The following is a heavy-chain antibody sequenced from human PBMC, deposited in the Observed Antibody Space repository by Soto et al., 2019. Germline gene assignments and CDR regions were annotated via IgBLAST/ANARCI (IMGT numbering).Heavy chain of an antibody. CDR1: GYTFTSYA. CDR2: INAGNGNT. CDR3: ASSSGYYFIDDY. V-gene: IGHV1-3*05. D-gene: IGHD3-22*01. J-gene: IGHJ4*02. Sequence: QVQLVQSGAEEKKPGASVKVSCKASGYTFTSYAMHWVRQAPGQRLEWMGWINAGNGNTKYSQKFQGRVTITRDTSASTAYMELSSLRSDDTAVYYCASSSGYYFIDDYWGQGTLVTVSS.